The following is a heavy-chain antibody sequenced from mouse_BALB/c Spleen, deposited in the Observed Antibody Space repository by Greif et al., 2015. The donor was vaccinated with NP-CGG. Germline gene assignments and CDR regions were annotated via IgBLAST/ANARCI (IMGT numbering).Heavy chain of an antibody. Sequence: EVQLQESGPELVKPGASMKKSCKASGYSFTGYTMNGVKQSHGKNLEWIGLINPYNGGTSYNQKFKGKATLTVDKSSGTAYIELRSLTSEDTAVYYCARLDGYYAMDYWGQGTSVTVSS. CDR1: GYSFTGYT. CDR2: INPYNGGT. CDR3: ARLDGYYAMDY. D-gene: IGHD2-3*01. J-gene: IGHJ4*01. V-gene: IGHV1-18*01.